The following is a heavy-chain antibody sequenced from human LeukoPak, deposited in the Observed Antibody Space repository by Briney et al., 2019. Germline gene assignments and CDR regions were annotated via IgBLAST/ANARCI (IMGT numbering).Heavy chain of an antibody. Sequence: ASVKVSCEASGYTFTGYYMHWVRQAPGQGLEWMGWINPNSGGTNYAQKFQGRVTMTRDTSISTAYMELSRLRSDDTAVYYCARGSWFGELLLDYWGQGTLVTVSS. CDR2: INPNSGGT. D-gene: IGHD3-10*01. J-gene: IGHJ4*02. CDR1: GYTFTGYY. V-gene: IGHV1-2*02. CDR3: ARGSWFGELLLDY.